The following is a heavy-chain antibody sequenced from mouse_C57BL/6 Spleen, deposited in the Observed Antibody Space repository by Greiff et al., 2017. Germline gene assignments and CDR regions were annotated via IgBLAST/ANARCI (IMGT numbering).Heavy chain of an antibody. D-gene: IGHD2-1*01. CDR2: IYPGDGDT. J-gene: IGHJ2*01. Sequence: VKLQESGAELVKPGASVKISCKASGYAFSSYWMNWVKQRPGKGLEWIGQIYPGDGDTNYNGKFKGKATLTADKSSSTAYMQLSSLTAEDSAVYCCAREDYGNYFDYWGQGTTLTVSS. CDR1: GYAFSSYW. V-gene: IGHV1-80*01. CDR3: AREDYGNYFDY.